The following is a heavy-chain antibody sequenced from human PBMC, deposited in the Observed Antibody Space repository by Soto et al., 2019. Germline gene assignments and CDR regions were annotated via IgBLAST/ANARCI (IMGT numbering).Heavy chain of an antibody. CDR2: IYHSVST. D-gene: IGHD3-3*01. CDR3: ARGPPFGR. Sequence: SETLSLSCTVFGGSISSFYWSWIRQPPGKGLEWIGYIYHSVSTYYNPSLKSRVTISVDRSKNQFSLKLSSVTAADTAVYYCARGPPFGRWCQGTLVTVS. CDR1: GGSISSFY. V-gene: IGHV4-59*12. J-gene: IGHJ4*02.